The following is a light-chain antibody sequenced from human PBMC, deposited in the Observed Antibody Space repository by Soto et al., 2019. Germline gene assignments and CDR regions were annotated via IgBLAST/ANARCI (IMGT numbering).Light chain of an antibody. CDR1: QSVSSY. Sequence: EIVLTQSPATLSLSPGERATLSCRASQSVSSYLAWYQQKPGQAPRLLIYDASTRATGIPARFSGSGSWTDFTLTISSLEPEDFAVYYCQQRSNWRLTFGGGTKVEIK. CDR2: DAS. J-gene: IGKJ4*01. CDR3: QQRSNWRLT. V-gene: IGKV3-11*01.